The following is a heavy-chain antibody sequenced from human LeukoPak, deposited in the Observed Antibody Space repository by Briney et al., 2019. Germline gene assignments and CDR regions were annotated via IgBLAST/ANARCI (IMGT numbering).Heavy chain of an antibody. CDR1: GYTFTSYD. Sequence: ASVTVSCKASGYTFTSYDINWVRQATGQGREWMGWMNPNSGNTGYAQKFQGRVTMTRNTSISTAYMELSSLRSEDTAVYYCARLTKVGATFALRRLYYMDVWGKGTTVTVSS. J-gene: IGHJ6*03. V-gene: IGHV1-8*01. D-gene: IGHD1-26*01. CDR3: ARLTKVGATFALRRLYYMDV. CDR2: MNPNSGNT.